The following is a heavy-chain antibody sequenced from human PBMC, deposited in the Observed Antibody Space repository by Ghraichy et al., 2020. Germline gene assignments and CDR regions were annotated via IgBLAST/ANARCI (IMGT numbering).Heavy chain of an antibody. Sequence: GGSLRLSCAASGFTFSSYGMHWVRQAPGKGLEWVAVISYDGSNKYYADSVKGRFTISRDNSKNTLYLQMNSLRAEDTAVYYCAKETYYYDSSGYLFDYWSQGTLVTVSS. CDR3: AKETYYYDSSGYLFDY. J-gene: IGHJ4*02. CDR2: ISYDGSNK. V-gene: IGHV3-30*18. D-gene: IGHD3-22*01. CDR1: GFTFSSYG.